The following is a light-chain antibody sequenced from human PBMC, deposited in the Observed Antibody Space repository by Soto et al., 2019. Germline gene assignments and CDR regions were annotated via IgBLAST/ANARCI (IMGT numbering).Light chain of an antibody. V-gene: IGLV1-44*01. J-gene: IGLJ3*02. Sequence: QSVLTQPPSASGTPGQRVTISCSGSSSNIGSNTVNWYQQLPGAAPKLLIYSNTQRPSGVPDRFSGSKSGTSASLAISGLQSEDEADYYCAAWHDSLNGPVFGGGTQLTVL. CDR2: SNT. CDR1: SSNIGSNT. CDR3: AAWHDSLNGPV.